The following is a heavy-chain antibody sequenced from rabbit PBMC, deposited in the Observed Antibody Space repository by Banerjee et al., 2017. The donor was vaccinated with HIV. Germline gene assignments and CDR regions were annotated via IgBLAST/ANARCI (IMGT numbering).Heavy chain of an antibody. J-gene: IGHJ3*01. D-gene: IGHD4-1*01. CDR3: ARDLAGVIGWNFNF. CDR2: IDAGYRGST. Sequence: QEQLEESGGDLVKPEGSLTLTCTASGFSFSSSYWICWVRQAPGKGLEWIACIDAGYRGSTYYASWAKGRFTISKTSSTTVTLQMTSLTAADTATYFCARDLAGVIGWNFNFWGQGTLVTVS. CDR1: GFSFSSSYW. V-gene: IGHV1S45*01.